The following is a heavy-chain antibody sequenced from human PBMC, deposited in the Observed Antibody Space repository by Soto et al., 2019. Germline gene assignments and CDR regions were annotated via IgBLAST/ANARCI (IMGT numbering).Heavy chain of an antibody. V-gene: IGHV4-59*11. CDR3: ARGWRLWFGELLYDAFDC. CDR2: IYYSGST. CDR1: GDSISSHY. J-gene: IGHJ3*01. Sequence: SETLSLTCTVSGDSISSHYWSWIRQSPGKGLEWIGSIYYSGSTNYNPSLKSRVTISVDTSKNQFSLKLSSVTAADTAVYYCARGWRLWFGELLYDAFDCWGQGTMVTVSS. D-gene: IGHD3-10*01.